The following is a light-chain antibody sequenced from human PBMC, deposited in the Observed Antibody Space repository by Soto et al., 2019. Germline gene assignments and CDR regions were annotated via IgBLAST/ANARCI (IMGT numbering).Light chain of an antibody. CDR2: DAY. CDR1: QSVTNNF. J-gene: IGKJ3*01. V-gene: IGKV3-20*01. Sequence: EIVLTQSPGTLSLSPGEIATLSCRASQSVTNNFLAWYQQKPGQAPRLLIYDAYIRATGIADRFSGSRSGADIALTISRLAAEDFPLYYCQQYVPSPQVTSGPGTRV. CDR3: QQYVPSPQVT.